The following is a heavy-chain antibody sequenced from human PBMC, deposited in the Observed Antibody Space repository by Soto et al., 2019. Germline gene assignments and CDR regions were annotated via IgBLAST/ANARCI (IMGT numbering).Heavy chain of an antibody. J-gene: IGHJ6*02. CDR3: ARVWDTMIVVAYYYYGMDV. D-gene: IGHD3-22*01. CDR1: GYTLTSYG. V-gene: IGHV1-18*01. Sequence: ASVKVSCKASGYTLTSYGISWVRQAPGQRPERKGWISAYNGNTNYAQKLQGRVTMTTDTSTSTAYMELRSLRSDDTAVYYCARVWDTMIVVAYYYYGMDVWGQGTTVTVSS. CDR2: ISAYNGNT.